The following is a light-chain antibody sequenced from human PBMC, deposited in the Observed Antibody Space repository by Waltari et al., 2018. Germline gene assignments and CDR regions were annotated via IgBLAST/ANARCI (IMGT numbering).Light chain of an antibody. CDR3: HSRDASGVGGT. CDR1: SLRSYY. J-gene: IGLJ3*02. Sequence: TQDPAVSVAMGQTVRITCQGDSLRSYYASWYRQRPGQAPILVMYDKNNRPPGVPGRFSGSSSESTASWTSTGAHAEDEAYYYCHSRDASGVGGTFGGGTKLTVL. V-gene: IGLV3-19*01. CDR2: DKN.